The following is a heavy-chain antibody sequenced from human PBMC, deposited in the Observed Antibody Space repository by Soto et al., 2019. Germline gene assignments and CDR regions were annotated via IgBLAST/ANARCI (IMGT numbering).Heavy chain of an antibody. CDR2: IVYSGST. Sequence: QLQLQESGPGLVKPSETLSLTCTVSGDSISSSSYYWAWIRQPPGKGLEWIGSIVYSGSTYYNPSLKSRVTISLDTSKNRFSLRLYSVTAAATAVYYCGRHGDSGGWYRMRIDWWGQGALVIVSS. D-gene: IGHD6-19*01. CDR3: GRHGDSGGWYRMRIDW. CDR1: GDSISSSSYY. V-gene: IGHV4-39*01. J-gene: IGHJ4*02.